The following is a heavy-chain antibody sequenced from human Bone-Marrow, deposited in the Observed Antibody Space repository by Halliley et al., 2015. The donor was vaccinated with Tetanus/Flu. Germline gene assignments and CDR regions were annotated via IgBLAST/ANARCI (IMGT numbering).Heavy chain of an antibody. Sequence: IGYIYNTGNSYYNPSLGGRVTISVDTSKSQFSLSVYSVTDADTAVYYCARTRGYSLAYNNFDHWGQGVLVTVSS. V-gene: IGHV4-30-2*04. D-gene: IGHD5-18*01. CDR3: ARTRGYSLAYNNFDH. CDR2: IYNTGNS. J-gene: IGHJ4*02.